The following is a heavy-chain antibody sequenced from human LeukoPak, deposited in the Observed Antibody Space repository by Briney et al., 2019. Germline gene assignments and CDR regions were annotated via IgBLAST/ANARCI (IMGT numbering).Heavy chain of an antibody. D-gene: IGHD3-10*01. CDR2: IRYDGYNK. CDR1: GFTFSTYG. Sequence: PGGSLRLSCAASGFTFSTYGIHWVRQAPGQGLEWVAFIRYDGYNKYYADSVRGRFTISRDNSKNTVYLQMNSLRAEDTAVYYCAKASHGLVLDYWGQGTLVTVSS. V-gene: IGHV3-30*02. CDR3: AKASHGLVLDY. J-gene: IGHJ4*02.